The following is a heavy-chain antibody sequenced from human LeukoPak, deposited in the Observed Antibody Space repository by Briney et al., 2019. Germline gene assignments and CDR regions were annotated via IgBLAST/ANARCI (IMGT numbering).Heavy chain of an antibody. V-gene: IGHV1-69*01. D-gene: IGHD5-18*01. CDR2: IIPIFGTA. CDR3: ARASVDTLNTIDY. J-gene: IGHJ4*02. CDR1: GGTFSSYA. Sequence: GSSVKVSCKASGGTFSSYAISWVRQSPGQGLEWMGGIIPIFGTANYAQKLQGRVTITADQSTSTAYMELSSLRSEDTAVYYCARASVDTLNTIDYWGQGTLVTVSS.